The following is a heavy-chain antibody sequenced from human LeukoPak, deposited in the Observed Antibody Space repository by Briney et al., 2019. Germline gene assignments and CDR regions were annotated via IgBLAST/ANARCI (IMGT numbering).Heavy chain of an antibody. Sequence: ASVKVSCKASGYTFTGDYMHWVRQAPGEGLEWVGWTNPNSGNTKYAQKFQDRVTMTRDTSISTAYMELSRLRLDDTAVYYCAREHGGLDSWGQGTLVTVSS. J-gene: IGHJ4*02. D-gene: IGHD4-23*01. CDR1: GYTFTGDY. CDR2: TNPNSGNT. CDR3: AREHGGLDS. V-gene: IGHV1-2*02.